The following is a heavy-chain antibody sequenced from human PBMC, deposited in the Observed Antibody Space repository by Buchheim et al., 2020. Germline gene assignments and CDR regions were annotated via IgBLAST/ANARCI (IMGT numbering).Heavy chain of an antibody. V-gene: IGHV3-7*01. CDR3: AREEYGGNWFDY. Sequence: EVQLVESGGGLVQPGGYLRLSCAASGFTFSRHWMSWVRQAPGKGLEWVANIKQDGSDKYYVDSVKGRFTISRDNAKNSLYLQMNSLRAEDTAVYYCAREEYGGNWFDYWGQGTL. CDR1: GFTFSRHW. J-gene: IGHJ4*02. CDR2: IKQDGSDK. D-gene: IGHD4-23*01.